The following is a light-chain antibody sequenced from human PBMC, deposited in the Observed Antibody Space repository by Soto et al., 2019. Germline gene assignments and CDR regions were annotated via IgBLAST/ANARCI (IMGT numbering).Light chain of an antibody. V-gene: IGKV4-1*01. CDR2: WAS. CDR1: QSVLYSSNNMNN. Sequence: DIVMTQSPDSLAVSLGERATINCKSSQSVLYSSNNMNNLAWYQQKPGQPPKLLIYWASTRESGVPDRFSGSGSGTDFTLTITSLQAEDVAVYYCQQHYTTPHTFGQGTKLEIK. CDR3: QQHYTTPHT. J-gene: IGKJ2*01.